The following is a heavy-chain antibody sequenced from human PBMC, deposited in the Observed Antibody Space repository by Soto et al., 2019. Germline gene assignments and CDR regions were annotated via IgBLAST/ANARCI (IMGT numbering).Heavy chain of an antibody. Sequence: QVQLVESGGGLVKPGGSLRLSCAASGFTLSDFYMSWIRQAPGKGLEWVSYISNSGSTIYYPDSVKGRFTISRDNAKNSLYLQMNSLRAEDTAVYYCARSFWSGYYPPPHYFDYWGQGTLVTVSS. J-gene: IGHJ4*02. V-gene: IGHV3-11*01. D-gene: IGHD3-3*01. CDR2: ISNSGSTI. CDR1: GFTLSDFY. CDR3: ARSFWSGYYPPPHYFDY.